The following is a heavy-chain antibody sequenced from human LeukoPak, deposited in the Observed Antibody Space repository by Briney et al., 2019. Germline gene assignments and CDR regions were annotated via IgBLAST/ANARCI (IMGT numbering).Heavy chain of an antibody. CDR3: ARYRDSSGNFDY. D-gene: IGHD6-19*01. J-gene: IGHJ4*02. V-gene: IGHV4-34*01. Sequence: SETLSLTCAVYGGSFSGYYWSWIRQPPGKGLDWDGEINHSGSTNYNPSLKSRVTISVDTSKNQFSLKLSSVTAADTAVYYCARYRDSSGNFDYWGQGTLVTVSS. CDR1: GGSFSGYY. CDR2: INHSGST.